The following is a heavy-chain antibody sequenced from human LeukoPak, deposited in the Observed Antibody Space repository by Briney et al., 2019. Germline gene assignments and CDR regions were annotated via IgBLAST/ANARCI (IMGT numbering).Heavy chain of an antibody. CDR2: MNPNSGNT. CDR3: ARGDEYSSSSVSYYGMDV. V-gene: IGHV1-8*01. J-gene: IGHJ6*02. Sequence: GASVKVSCKASGYTFTSYDINWMRQATGQGLEWMGWMNPNSGNTGYAQKFQGRVTMTRNTSISTAYMELSSLRSEDTAVYYCARGDEYSSSSVSYYGMDVWGQGTTVTVSS. CDR1: GYTFTSYD. D-gene: IGHD6-6*01.